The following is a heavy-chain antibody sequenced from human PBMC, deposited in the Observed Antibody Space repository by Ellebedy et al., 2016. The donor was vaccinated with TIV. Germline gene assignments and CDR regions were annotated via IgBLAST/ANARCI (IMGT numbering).Heavy chain of an antibody. V-gene: IGHV3-33*01. Sequence: GESLKISXAASGFTFSSYGMHWVRQAPGKGLEWVAVIWYDGSNKYYADSVKGRFTISRDNSKNTLYLQMNSLRAEDTAVYYCAREIWNDWYFDLWGRGTLVTVSS. J-gene: IGHJ2*01. CDR2: IWYDGSNK. CDR1: GFTFSSYG. CDR3: AREIWNDWYFDL. D-gene: IGHD1-1*01.